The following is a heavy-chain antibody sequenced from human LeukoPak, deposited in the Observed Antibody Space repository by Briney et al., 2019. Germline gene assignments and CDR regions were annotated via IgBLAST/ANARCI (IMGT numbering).Heavy chain of an antibody. D-gene: IGHD1-26*01. CDR3: ARDRGAGGWECGTY. J-gene: IGHJ4*02. V-gene: IGHV1-2*06. CDR1: GYTFTDYY. CDR2: INPNIGGT. Sequence: GASVKVSCKASGYTFTDYYMHWVRQAPGQGLEWMGRINPNIGGTNFAQKFQGRVTMTRDTSINTAYMELSRLTPDDTAVYHCARDRGAGGWECGTYWGQGPLVTVSS.